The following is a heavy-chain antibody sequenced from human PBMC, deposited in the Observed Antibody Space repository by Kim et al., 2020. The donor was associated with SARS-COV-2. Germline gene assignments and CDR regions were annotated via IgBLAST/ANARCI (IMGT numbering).Heavy chain of an antibody. D-gene: IGHD3-10*01. V-gene: IGHV4-31*02. Sequence: LKSRVTISVDTSKNQFSLKLSSVTAADTAVYYCARDNYYGSGSHGRWFDPWGQGTLVTVSS. CDR3: ARDNYYGSGSHGRWFDP. J-gene: IGHJ5*02.